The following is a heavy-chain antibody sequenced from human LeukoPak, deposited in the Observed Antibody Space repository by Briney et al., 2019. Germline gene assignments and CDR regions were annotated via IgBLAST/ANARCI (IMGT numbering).Heavy chain of an antibody. CDR1: GYTFTSYY. V-gene: IGHV1-46*01. J-gene: IGHJ3*02. CDR2: INPSGGST. Sequence: VASVKVSCKASGYTFTSYYMHSVRQAPGQGLEWMGIINPSGGSTSYAQKFQGRVTMTRDTSRSTVYMELSSLSSEDTAVYYCARDRGAEDDAFDIWRQGTMVTVSS. CDR3: ARDRGAEDDAFDI. D-gene: IGHD4/OR15-4a*01.